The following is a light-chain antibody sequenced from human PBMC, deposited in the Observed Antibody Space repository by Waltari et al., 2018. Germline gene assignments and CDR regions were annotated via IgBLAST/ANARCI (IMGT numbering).Light chain of an antibody. CDR1: SPGRHT. CDR3: NSRDSSGNHLV. J-gene: IGLJ2*01. Sequence: SSELTQAPAVSVALGQSVRITCQGDSPGRHTASWYQQKPGQAPVLVICGKNNRPSGIPDRFSGSSSGNTASLTITGAQAEDEADYYCNSRDSSGNHLVFGGGTKLTVL. V-gene: IGLV3-19*01. CDR2: GKN.